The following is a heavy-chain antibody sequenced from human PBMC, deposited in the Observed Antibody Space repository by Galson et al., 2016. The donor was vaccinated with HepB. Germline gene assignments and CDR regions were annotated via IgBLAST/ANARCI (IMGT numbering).Heavy chain of an antibody. CDR3: AKVSCRGSVHWFDP. CDR1: GHTFTGYY. V-gene: IGHV1-2*02. Sequence: SVKVSCKASGHTFTGYYMHWVRQAPGQGLEWMGYINPNSGGADYAQKFQGRVTMTRDTSINTVYMELRRLRPDDTAVYYCAKVSCRGSVHWFDPWGQGTLLNVSS. J-gene: IGHJ5*02. D-gene: IGHD3-10*01. CDR2: INPNSGGA.